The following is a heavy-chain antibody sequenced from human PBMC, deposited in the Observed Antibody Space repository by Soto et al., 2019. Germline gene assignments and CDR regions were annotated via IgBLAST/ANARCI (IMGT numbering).Heavy chain of an antibody. CDR1: GGSISSGGYY. V-gene: IGHV4-31*03. J-gene: IGHJ6*02. D-gene: IGHD6-13*01. CDR2: IYYSGST. Sequence: SETLSLTCTVSGGSISSGGYYWSWIRQHPGKGLEWIGYIYYSGSTYYNPSLKSRVIISVDTSKNQFSLKLSSVTAADTAVYYCASSNIAAAGYYYYGMDVWGRGTTVTVSS. CDR3: ASSNIAAAGYYYYGMDV.